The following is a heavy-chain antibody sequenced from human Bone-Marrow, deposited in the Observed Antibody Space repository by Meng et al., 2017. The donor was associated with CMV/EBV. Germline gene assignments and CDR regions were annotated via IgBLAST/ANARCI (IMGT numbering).Heavy chain of an antibody. CDR3: ARDLKNCTNGVYWGYFDY. CDR2: IYSGGST. D-gene: IGHD2-8*01. Sequence: LKISCAASGFTVSSNYMSWVRQAPGKGLEWVSVIYSGGSTYYADSVKGRFTISRDNSKNTLYLQMNSLRAEDTAVYYCARDLKNCTNGVYWGYFDYWGQGTLVTVSS. V-gene: IGHV3-66*02. J-gene: IGHJ4*02. CDR1: GFTVSSNY.